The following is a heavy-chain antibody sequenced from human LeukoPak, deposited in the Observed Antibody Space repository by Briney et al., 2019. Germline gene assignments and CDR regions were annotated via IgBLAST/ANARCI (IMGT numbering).Heavy chain of an antibody. CDR2: SSHDGSDK. CDR1: EFRLTDYG. CDR3: AREGGYDSGYFADFLDP. D-gene: IGHD3-22*01. Sequence: GGSLRLSCVASEFRLTDYGLHWVRQAPGKGLEWVAVSSHDGSDKKVADAVKGRFTISRDNSKNMVYLQMSSLTTEDTAMYYCAREGGYDSGYFADFLDPWGQGTLVIVSS. J-gene: IGHJ5*02. V-gene: IGHV3-30-3*01.